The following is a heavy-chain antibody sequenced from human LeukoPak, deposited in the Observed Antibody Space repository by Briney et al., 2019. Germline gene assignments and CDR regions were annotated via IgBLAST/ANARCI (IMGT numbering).Heavy chain of an antibody. Sequence: SETLSLTCTVSGGSISSYYWSWIRQPPGKGLEWIGYIYYSGSTNYNPSLKSRVTISVDTSKNQFSLKLSSVTAADTAVYYCARQSHSSGLFDYWGQGTLVTVSS. V-gene: IGHV4-59*08. J-gene: IGHJ4*02. D-gene: IGHD6-19*01. CDR3: ARQSHSSGLFDY. CDR2: IYYSGST. CDR1: GGSISSYY.